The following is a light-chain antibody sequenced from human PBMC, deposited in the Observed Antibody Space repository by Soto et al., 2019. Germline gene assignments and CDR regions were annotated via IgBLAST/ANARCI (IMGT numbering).Light chain of an antibody. V-gene: IGKV3-20*01. Sequence: EIVLTQSPGTLSLSPGERATLSCRASQSVSSSYLAWYQQKPGQAPRLLIYGASSRATGIPDRFSGSGSGTGFTLTISRLEPEDFAVYYCQQYGGSITFGQGTRLEIK. J-gene: IGKJ5*01. CDR1: QSVSSSY. CDR2: GAS. CDR3: QQYGGSIT.